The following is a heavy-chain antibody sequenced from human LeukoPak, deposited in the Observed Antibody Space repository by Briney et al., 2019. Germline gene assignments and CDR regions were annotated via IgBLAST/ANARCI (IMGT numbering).Heavy chain of an antibody. V-gene: IGHV4-59*01. CDR1: GGSFSSYY. CDR3: ARGISSGWYLGWFDP. Sequence: PSETLSLTCAVYGGSFSSYYWSWIRQPPGKGLEWIGYIYYSGSTNYNPSLKSRVTISVDTSKNQFSLKLSSVTAADTAVYYCARGISSGWYLGWFDPWGQGTLVTVSS. J-gene: IGHJ5*02. D-gene: IGHD6-19*01. CDR2: IYYSGST.